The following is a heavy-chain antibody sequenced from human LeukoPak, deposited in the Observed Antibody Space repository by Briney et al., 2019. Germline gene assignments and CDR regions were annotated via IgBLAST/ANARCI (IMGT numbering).Heavy chain of an antibody. D-gene: IGHD1-26*01. CDR1: GGSISSGGYY. CDR3: VRATGEWELRYYFDY. CDR2: IYHSGST. Sequence: TXXVSGGSISSGGYYWSWIRQPPXXXXXWIGYIYHSGSTYYNPSLKSRVTISVDRSKNQFSLKLSSVTAADTAVYYCVRATGEWELRYYFDYWGQGTLVTVSS. J-gene: IGHJ4*02. V-gene: IGHV4-30-2*01.